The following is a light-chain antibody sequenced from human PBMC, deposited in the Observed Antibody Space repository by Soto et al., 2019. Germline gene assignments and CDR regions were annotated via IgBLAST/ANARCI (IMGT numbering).Light chain of an antibody. CDR1: SSDVGGYNY. V-gene: IGLV2-8*01. Sequence: QSALAQPPSASGSPGQSVTISCTGTSSDVGGYNYVSWYQQHPGKAPKLMIYEVSKRPSGVPDRFSGSKSGNTASLTVSGLQAEDEADYYCSSYAGSKNYVLGTGTKVTVL. CDR2: EVS. J-gene: IGLJ1*01. CDR3: SSYAGSKNYV.